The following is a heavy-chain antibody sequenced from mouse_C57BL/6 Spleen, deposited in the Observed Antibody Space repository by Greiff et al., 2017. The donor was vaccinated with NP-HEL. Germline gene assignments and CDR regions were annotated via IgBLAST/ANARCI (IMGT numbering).Heavy chain of an antibody. J-gene: IGHJ3*01. CDR3: TREGYDGYSWFAY. CDR2: IDPETGGT. V-gene: IGHV1-15*01. Sequence: QVQLQQSGAELVRPGASVTLSCKASGYTFTDYEMHWVKQTPVHGLEWIGAIDPETGGTAYNQKFKGKAILTADKSSSTAYMELRSLTSEDSAVYYCTREGYDGYSWFAYWGQGTLVTVSA. D-gene: IGHD2-3*01. CDR1: GYTFTDYE.